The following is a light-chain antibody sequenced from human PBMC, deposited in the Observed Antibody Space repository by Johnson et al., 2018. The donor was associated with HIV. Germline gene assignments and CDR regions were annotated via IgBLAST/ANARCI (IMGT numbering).Light chain of an antibody. V-gene: IGLV1-51*02. CDR2: ENN. CDR1: SSNIGNNY. J-gene: IGLJ1*01. Sequence: SVLTQPPSVSAAPGQKVTISCSGSSSNIGNNYVSWYQQLPGTAPKLLIYENNKRPSGIPDRFSGSKSGTSATLGITGLQTGDEADDYCGTWDSSLSAHYVFGTGTKVNVL. CDR3: GTWDSSLSAHYV.